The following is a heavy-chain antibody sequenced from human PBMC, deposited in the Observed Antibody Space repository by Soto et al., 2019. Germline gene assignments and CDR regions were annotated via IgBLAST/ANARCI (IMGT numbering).Heavy chain of an antibody. J-gene: IGHJ4*02. Sequence: GGSLRLSCAASGFTFSNAWMSWVRQAPGKGLEWVGRIKSKTDGGTTDYAAPVKGRFTISRDDSKNTLYLQMNSLKTEDTAVYYCTTVPHYCSGGSCYYWGQGTLVTVSS. D-gene: IGHD2-15*01. CDR2: IKSKTDGGTT. CDR3: TTVPHYCSGGSCYY. CDR1: GFTFSNAW. V-gene: IGHV3-15*01.